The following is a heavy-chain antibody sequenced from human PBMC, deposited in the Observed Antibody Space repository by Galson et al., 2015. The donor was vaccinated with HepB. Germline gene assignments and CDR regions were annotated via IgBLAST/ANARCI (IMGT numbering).Heavy chain of an antibody. Sequence: SLRLSCAAPGVTFGSYAMSWARQAPGKGLEWVSAISGSGGNTWYADSVKGRFTISRDNSKDTLYLQMNSLRAEDTAIYYCAKYRHCSSGSGPSCYSGFDYWGQGTLVTVSS. CDR3: AKYRHCSSGSGPSCYSGFDY. CDR1: GVTFGSYA. D-gene: IGHD2-15*01. J-gene: IGHJ4*02. V-gene: IGHV3-23*01. CDR2: ISGSGGNT.